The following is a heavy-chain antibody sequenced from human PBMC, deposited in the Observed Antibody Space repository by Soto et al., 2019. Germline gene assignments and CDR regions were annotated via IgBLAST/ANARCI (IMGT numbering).Heavy chain of an antibody. CDR3: AKRIAAAGTNALDV. D-gene: IGHD6-13*01. Sequence: EVQLLESGGGLVRPGGSLRLSCAPSGFTFSSYARSWVRQPPGKGLEWVSSISGSGGSTYYADSGKGRFTVSRDNSKNTLYLRMNSLRAEDTAVYYCAKRIAAAGTNALDVWGQGTTVTVSS. V-gene: IGHV3-23*01. J-gene: IGHJ6*02. CDR2: ISGSGGST. CDR1: GFTFSSYA.